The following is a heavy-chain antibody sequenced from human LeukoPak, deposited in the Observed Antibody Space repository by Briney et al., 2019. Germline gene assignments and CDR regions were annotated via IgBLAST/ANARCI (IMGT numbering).Heavy chain of an antibody. V-gene: IGHV3-30*02. Sequence: GSLRLSCVASRFTFSRYGMHWVRQAPGKGLEWVAFTRYDGSKKYYADSVRGRFSISRDNSKNTLYLQMNSLRAVDTAVYYCAKVSLLMTNDAFDIWGQGTMVTVSS. J-gene: IGHJ3*02. D-gene: IGHD3-16*01. CDR3: AKVSLLMTNDAFDI. CDR2: TRYDGSKK. CDR1: RFTFSRYG.